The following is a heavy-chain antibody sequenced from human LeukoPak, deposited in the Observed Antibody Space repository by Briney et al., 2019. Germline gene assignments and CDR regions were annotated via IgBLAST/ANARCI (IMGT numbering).Heavy chain of an antibody. D-gene: IGHD6-6*01. CDR2: ISYDGSNK. CDR1: GFTFVSYG. Sequence: PGRSLILSCAASGFTFVSYGMHWVRQAPGKGLEWVAVISYDGSNKYYADSVKGRFTISRDNSKNTLYLQMNTLRADDTAVYYCAKARPAIAARVGYYYGLDVWGQGTTVTVSS. CDR3: AKARPAIAARVGYYYGLDV. V-gene: IGHV3-30*18. J-gene: IGHJ6*02.